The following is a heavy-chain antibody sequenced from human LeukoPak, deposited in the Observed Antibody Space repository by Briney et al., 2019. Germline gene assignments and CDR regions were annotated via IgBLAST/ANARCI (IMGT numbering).Heavy chain of an antibody. V-gene: IGHV4-59*08. CDR2: FYYSGSP. CDR1: GGSISSYY. Sequence: SETLSLTCTVSGGSISSYYWSWIRQPPGKGLEWIGYFYYSGSPNYNPSLKSRVTISVDTSKNQSSLKVSSVTAADTAVYYCASNYYGSGSLDYWGQGTLVTVSS. D-gene: IGHD3-10*01. J-gene: IGHJ4*02. CDR3: ASNYYGSGSLDY.